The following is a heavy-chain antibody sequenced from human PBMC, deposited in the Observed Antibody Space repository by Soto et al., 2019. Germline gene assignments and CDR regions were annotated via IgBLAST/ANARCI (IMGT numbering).Heavy chain of an antibody. Sequence: QLQLQESGPGLVKPSETLSLTCTVSGGSISSSSYYWGWIRQPPGKGLEWIGSIYYSGSTYYNPSLKSRVTISVDTSKNQFSLKLSSVTAADTAVYYCATKAGYSSSSGINAFDIWGQGTMVTVSS. D-gene: IGHD6-6*01. CDR1: GGSISSSSYY. CDR2: IYYSGST. V-gene: IGHV4-39*01. CDR3: ATKAGYSSSSGINAFDI. J-gene: IGHJ3*02.